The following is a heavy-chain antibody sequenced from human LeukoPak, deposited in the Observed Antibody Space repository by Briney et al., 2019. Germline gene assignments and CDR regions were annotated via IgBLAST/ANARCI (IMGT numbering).Heavy chain of an antibody. CDR3: ARDVGNDYGDSGNFQH. CDR2: IYHSGST. CDR1: GGSISSGGYY. V-gene: IGHV4-30-2*01. Sequence: SETLSLTCTVSGGSISSGGYYWSWIRQPPGKGLEWIGYIYHSGSTYYNPSLKSRVTISVDRSKNQFSLKLSSVTAADTAVYYCARDVGNDYGDSGNFQHGGRGPLVTVSS. D-gene: IGHD4-17*01. J-gene: IGHJ1*01.